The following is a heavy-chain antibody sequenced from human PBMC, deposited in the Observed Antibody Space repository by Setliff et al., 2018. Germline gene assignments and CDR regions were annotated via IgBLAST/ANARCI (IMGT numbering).Heavy chain of an antibody. J-gene: IGHJ4*02. V-gene: IGHV3-7*01. CDR2: IKKDGSIK. Sequence: GESLKLSCAASGFTFRSYWMSWVRQAPGKGLEWVANIKKDGSIKYYLDSVRGRFTISSDNAENSLTLQMNSLRVEDTAVYYCSRDLQGSGDYVVDYWGQGTLVTVSS. D-gene: IGHD4-17*01. CDR3: SRDLQGSGDYVVDY. CDR1: GFTFRSYW.